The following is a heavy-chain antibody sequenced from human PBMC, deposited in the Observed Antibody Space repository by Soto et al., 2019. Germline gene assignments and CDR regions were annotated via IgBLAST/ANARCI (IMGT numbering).Heavy chain of an antibody. V-gene: IGHV3-73*02. CDR2: SRSKANNYAT. CDR1: GFTFSGSS. J-gene: IGHJ4*02. CDR3: ASLIYDSSNFYDNDY. D-gene: IGHD3-22*01. Sequence: EVQLVESGGGLVQPGGSLRLSCAASGFTFSGSSMHWVRQASGKGLEWVARSRSKANNYATTYAASVKGRFTISRDESNNTTYLQMNSLKTEDTAIYYCASLIYDSSNFYDNDYWCQGTLVTVSS.